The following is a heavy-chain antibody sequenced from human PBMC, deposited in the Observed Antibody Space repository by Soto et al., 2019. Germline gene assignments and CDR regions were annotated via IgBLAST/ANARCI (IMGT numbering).Heavy chain of an antibody. CDR1: GGTFSRYS. J-gene: IGHJ6*02. Sequence: QVQLVQSGAEVKKPGSSVKVSCKASGGTFSRYSITWVRQAPGHGLEWIGRIIPIFGIASYAQKFQGRVTITAEESTSTAYMALSSLRSDDTAVYCCARAERDRASELVLAAIDGMGVWGQGNTVTLSS. D-gene: IGHD2-2*01. CDR2: IIPIFGIA. CDR3: ARAERDRASELVLAAIDGMGV. V-gene: IGHV1-69*02.